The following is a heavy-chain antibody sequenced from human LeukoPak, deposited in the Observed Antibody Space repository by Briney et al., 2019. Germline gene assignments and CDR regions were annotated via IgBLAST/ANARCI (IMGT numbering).Heavy chain of an antibody. CDR1: GGSISSSNW. J-gene: IGHJ2*01. CDR3: ARVWWDYYDSSGYYSWYFDL. Sequence: PSETLSLTCAVSGGSISSSNWWRWVRQPPGKGLEWIGEIYHSGSTNYNPSLKSRVTISVDKSKNQFSLKLSSVTAADTAVYYCARVWWDYYDSSGYYSWYFDLWGRGTLVTVSS. D-gene: IGHD3-22*01. V-gene: IGHV4-4*02. CDR2: IYHSGST.